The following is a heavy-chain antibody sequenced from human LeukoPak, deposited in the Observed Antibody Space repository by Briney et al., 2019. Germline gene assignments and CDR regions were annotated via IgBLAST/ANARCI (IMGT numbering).Heavy chain of an antibody. J-gene: IGHJ4*02. V-gene: IGHV4-39*07. CDR2: IYYSGST. Sequence: SETLSLTCTVSGGSISSSSYYWGWIRQPPGKGLEWIGSIYYSGSTYYNPSLKSRVTISVDTSKNQFSLKLSSVTAADTAVYYCARDWDYDDSSGYSLGGNYFDYWGQGTLVTVSS. CDR3: ARDWDYDDSSGYSLGGNYFDY. D-gene: IGHD3-22*01. CDR1: GGSISSSSYY.